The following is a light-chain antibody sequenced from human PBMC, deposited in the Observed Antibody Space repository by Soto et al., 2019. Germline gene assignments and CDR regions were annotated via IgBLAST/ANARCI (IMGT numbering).Light chain of an antibody. CDR3: SSYTSSSTVV. CDR1: SSDVGGYNY. J-gene: IGLJ2*01. Sequence: QSALTQPASVSGSPGQSITISCTGTSSDVGGYNYVSWYQQHPSKAPKLRIYEVSNRPSGVSNRFSGSKSGNTASLTISGLQAEDEADYYFSSYTSSSTVVFGGGTKVTVL. CDR2: EVS. V-gene: IGLV2-14*01.